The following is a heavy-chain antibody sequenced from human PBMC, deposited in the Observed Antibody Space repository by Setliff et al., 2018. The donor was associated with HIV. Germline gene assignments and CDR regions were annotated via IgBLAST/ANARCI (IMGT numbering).Heavy chain of an antibody. CDR3: ARGKTWLRFLDY. Sequence: GASVKVSCKASGYTFTDYYLHWVRQAPGQGLEWMGWISAYNGNTNYAQKLQGRVTMTTDTSTSTAYMELRSLKSDDTAVYYCARGKTWLRFLDYWGQGTLVTVSS. J-gene: IGHJ4*02. V-gene: IGHV1-18*04. D-gene: IGHD5-12*01. CDR1: GYTFTDYY. CDR2: ISAYNGNT.